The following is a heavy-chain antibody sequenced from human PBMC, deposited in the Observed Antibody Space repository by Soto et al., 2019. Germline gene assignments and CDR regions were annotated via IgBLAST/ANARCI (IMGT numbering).Heavy chain of an antibody. Sequence: QVQLQQWGAGLLKPSETLSLTCAVYGGSFNGYYWSWIRQPPGKGLEWIGEINHSGSTNYNPSLKSRVTISVDTSKNQFSLKLSSVTAADTAVYYCARVRGGVVVVAATPGVAFDIWGQGTMVTVSS. CDR3: ARVRGGVVVVAATPGVAFDI. J-gene: IGHJ3*02. V-gene: IGHV4-34*01. CDR2: INHSGST. CDR1: GGSFNGYY. D-gene: IGHD2-15*01.